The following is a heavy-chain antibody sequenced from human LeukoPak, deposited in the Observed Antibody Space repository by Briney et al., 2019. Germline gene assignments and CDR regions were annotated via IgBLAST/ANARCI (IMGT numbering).Heavy chain of an antibody. V-gene: IGHV3-33*01. D-gene: IGHD4-23*01. Sequence: GGSLRLSCAASGFTFSNYGMHWVRQAPGKGLEWVAVIWYDGSNEKYADSVKGRFTISRDNSKNTLYLQMNSLRAEDTAVYYCARDRGNFPDYWGQGTLVIVSS. CDR2: IWYDGSNE. J-gene: IGHJ4*02. CDR1: GFTFSNYG. CDR3: ARDRGNFPDY.